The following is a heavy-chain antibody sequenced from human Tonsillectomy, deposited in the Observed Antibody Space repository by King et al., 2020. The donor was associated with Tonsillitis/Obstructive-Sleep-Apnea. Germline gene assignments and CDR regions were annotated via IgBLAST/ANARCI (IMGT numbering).Heavy chain of an antibody. CDR1: GFTVSSNY. J-gene: IGHJ4*02. CDR3: ARSSYPSLFDY. Sequence: VQLVESGGGLVQPGGSLRLSCAASGFTVSSNYMSWVRQAPGKGLEWVSVIYSGGSTYYADSVKGRFTISRHNYKNTLYLQMNSLGAEDTAVFYCARSSYPSLFDYWGQGTLVTVSS. V-gene: IGHV3-53*04. D-gene: IGHD5-12*01. CDR2: IYSGGST.